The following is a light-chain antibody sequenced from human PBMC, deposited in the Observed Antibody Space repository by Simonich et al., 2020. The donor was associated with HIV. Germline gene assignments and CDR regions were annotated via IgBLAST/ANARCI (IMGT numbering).Light chain of an antibody. CDR3: QAWDSSTAV. V-gene: IGLV3-25*03. J-gene: IGLJ2*01. Sequence: SYELTQPSSVSVSPGQTARITCSGDVLAKKYAYWYQQKPGQAPVLVIYKDSERPSGIPERFSGSSSGTTVTLTISGVQAEDEADYYCQAWDSSTAVFGGGTKLTVL. CDR2: KDS. CDR1: VLAKKY.